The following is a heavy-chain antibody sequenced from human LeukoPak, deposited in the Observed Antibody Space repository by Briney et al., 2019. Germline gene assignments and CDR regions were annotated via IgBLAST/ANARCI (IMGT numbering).Heavy chain of an antibody. V-gene: IGHV5-51*01. CDR1: GYSFIRNW. CDR2: IYPGDSDT. J-gene: IGHJ4*02. Sequence: GESLKISFKGSGYSFIRNWIGWVRQMPGKGLEWVAIIYPGDSDTRYSPSFQGQVTISADKPISTAYLQWSSLTASDTAMYYCARLGTSATYFEFWGQGTLVTVSS. D-gene: IGHD2-15*01. CDR3: ARLGTSATYFEF.